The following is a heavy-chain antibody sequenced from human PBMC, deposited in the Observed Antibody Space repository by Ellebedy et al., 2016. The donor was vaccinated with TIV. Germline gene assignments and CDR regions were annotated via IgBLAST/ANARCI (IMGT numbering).Heavy chain of an antibody. D-gene: IGHD5-18*01. CDR2: VIPILGRP. V-gene: IGHV1-69*08. J-gene: IGHJ4*02. Sequence: ASVKVSCKASGGSFSTYTISWVRQAPGQGLEWMGRVIPILGRPDYAQNFQGRVTIYADKSTGTPYLEVSTLRSEDTAVYYCATDSRYSYGYRFNFWGQGTLVTVSS. CDR1: GGSFSTYT. CDR3: ATDSRYSYGYRFNF.